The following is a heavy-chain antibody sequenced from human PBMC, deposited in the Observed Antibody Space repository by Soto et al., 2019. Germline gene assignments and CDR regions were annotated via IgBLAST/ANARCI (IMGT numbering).Heavy chain of an antibody. D-gene: IGHD4-17*01. CDR3: ARTWTTFNYYYGMDV. CDR1: GGTFSSYA. J-gene: IGHJ6*02. Sequence: SVKVSCKASGGTFSSYAISWVRQAPGQGLEWMGGIIPIFGTANYAQKFQGRVTITADESTSTAYMELSSLRSEDTAVYYCARTWTTFNYYYGMDVWGQGSPVTVSS. CDR2: IIPIFGTA. V-gene: IGHV1-69*13.